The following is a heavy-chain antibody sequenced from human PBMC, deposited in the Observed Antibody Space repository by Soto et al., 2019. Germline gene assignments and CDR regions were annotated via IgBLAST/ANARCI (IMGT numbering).Heavy chain of an antibody. Sequence: QVQLVQSGAEVKKPGASVKVSCKASGYTFTSYGISWVRQAPGQGLEWMGWISAYNGNTNYAQKLQGRVTMTTDTSTSPADMELRSLRSDDTAVYYCARALIGYCGGDCPFGYWGQGTLVTVSS. CDR1: GYTFTSYG. V-gene: IGHV1-18*01. CDR2: ISAYNGNT. J-gene: IGHJ4*02. CDR3: ARALIGYCGGDCPFGY. D-gene: IGHD2-21*01.